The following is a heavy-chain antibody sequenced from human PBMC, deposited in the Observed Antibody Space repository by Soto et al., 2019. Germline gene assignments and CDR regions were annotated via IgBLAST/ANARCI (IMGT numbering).Heavy chain of an antibody. J-gene: IGHJ5*02. CDR1: GGSFSGYY. CDR2: INHSGST. D-gene: IGHD3-10*01. CDR3: AREWERVYGSGSYSRWFDP. V-gene: IGHV4-34*01. Sequence: SETLSLTCAVYGGSFSGYYWSWIRQPPGKGLEWIGEINHSGSTNYNPSLKSRVTISVDTSKNQFSLKLSSVTAADTAVYYCAREWERVYGSGSYSRWFDPWGQGTLVTVSS.